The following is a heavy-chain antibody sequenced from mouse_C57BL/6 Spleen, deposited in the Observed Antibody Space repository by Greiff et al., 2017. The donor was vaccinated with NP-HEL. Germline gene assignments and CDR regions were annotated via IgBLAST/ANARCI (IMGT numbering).Heavy chain of an antibody. Sequence: PEQGLEWIGWIDPENGDTEYASKFQGKATITADTSSNTAYLQLSSLTSEDTAVYYCHYYGSSSYYFDYWGQGTTLTVSS. J-gene: IGHJ2*01. D-gene: IGHD1-1*01. CDR3: HYYGSSSYYFDY. CDR2: IDPENGDT. V-gene: IGHV14-4*01.